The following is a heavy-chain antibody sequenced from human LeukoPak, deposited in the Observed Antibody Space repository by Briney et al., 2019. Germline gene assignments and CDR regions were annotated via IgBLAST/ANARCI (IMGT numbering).Heavy chain of an antibody. Sequence: SETLSLTCTVSGGSISSYYWSWIRQPPGKGLEWIGYIYTSGSTNYNPSLKSRVTISVDTSKNQFSLKLSSVTAADTAVYYCARDIVGATKWGQGTLVTVSS. CDR2: IYTSGST. J-gene: IGHJ4*02. CDR3: ARDIVGATK. CDR1: GGSISSYY. V-gene: IGHV4-4*09. D-gene: IGHD1-26*01.